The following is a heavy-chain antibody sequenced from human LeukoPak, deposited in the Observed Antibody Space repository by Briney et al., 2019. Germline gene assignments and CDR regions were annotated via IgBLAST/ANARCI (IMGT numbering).Heavy chain of an antibody. CDR1: GGSISSGSYY. Sequence: SQTLSLTCTVSGGSISSGSYYWSWIRQPAGKGLEWIGRIYTSGSTNYNPSLKSRVTMSVDTSKNQFSLKLSSVTAADTAVYYCAGLTDYAFDIWGQGTMVTVSS. CDR3: AGLTDYAFDI. CDR2: IYTSGST. J-gene: IGHJ3*02. V-gene: IGHV4-61*02. D-gene: IGHD3/OR15-3a*01.